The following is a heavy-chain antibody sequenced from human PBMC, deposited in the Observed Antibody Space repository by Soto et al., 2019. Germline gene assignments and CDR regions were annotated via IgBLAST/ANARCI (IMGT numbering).Heavy chain of an antibody. J-gene: IGHJ6*02. Sequence: ASVKVSCKVSGYTLTELSMHWVRQAPGKGLEWMGGFDPEDGETIYAQKFQGRVTMTEDTSTDTAYMELSSLRSEDTAVYYCATVVAGGDIVVVPAAIAYYYGMDVWGQGTTVTVSS. V-gene: IGHV1-24*01. CDR1: GYTLTELS. D-gene: IGHD2-2*01. CDR3: ATVVAGGDIVVVPAAIAYYYGMDV. CDR2: FDPEDGET.